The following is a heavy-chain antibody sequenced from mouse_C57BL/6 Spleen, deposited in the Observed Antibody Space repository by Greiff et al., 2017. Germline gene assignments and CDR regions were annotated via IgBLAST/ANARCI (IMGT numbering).Heavy chain of an antibody. Sequence: VQLQQSGPELVKPGASVKMSCKASGYTFTDYNMHWVKQSHGKSLEWIGYINPNNGGTSYNQKFKGKATLTVNKSSSTAYMELRSLTSEDSAVYYCAREYYGSSYDWYFDGWGTGTTVTVSS. CDR3: AREYYGSSYDWYFDG. J-gene: IGHJ1*03. V-gene: IGHV1-22*01. D-gene: IGHD1-1*01. CDR2: INPNNGGT. CDR1: GYTFTDYN.